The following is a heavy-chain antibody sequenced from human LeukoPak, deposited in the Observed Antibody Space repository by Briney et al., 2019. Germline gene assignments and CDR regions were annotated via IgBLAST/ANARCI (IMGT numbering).Heavy chain of an antibody. CDR2: INLSGSDK. D-gene: IGHD2-2*01. CDR3: ARGPYCGSTTCYGAWYDS. CDR1: GFTFSTYW. Sequence: GGSLRLSCAASGFTFSTYWMSWVRQAPGKGLEWVANINLSGSDKYYVDSVKGRFTISRDNARNSLYLQMSSLRADDTAVYFCARGPYCGSTTCYGAWYDSWGQGVLVIVSS. J-gene: IGHJ5*01. V-gene: IGHV3-7*01.